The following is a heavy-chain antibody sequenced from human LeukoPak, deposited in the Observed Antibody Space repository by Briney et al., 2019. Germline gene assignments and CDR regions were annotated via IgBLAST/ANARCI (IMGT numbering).Heavy chain of an antibody. Sequence: PGGSLRLSCAASGFTFSSYAMSWVRQAAGKGLEWVSAICGSGGSTYYADSVKGRFTISRDNSKNTLYLQMNSLRAEDTAVYYCAKKPGGNSGPFDYWGQGTLVTVSS. CDR2: ICGSGGST. V-gene: IGHV3-23*01. CDR3: AKKPGGNSGPFDY. CDR1: GFTFSSYA. J-gene: IGHJ4*02. D-gene: IGHD4-23*01.